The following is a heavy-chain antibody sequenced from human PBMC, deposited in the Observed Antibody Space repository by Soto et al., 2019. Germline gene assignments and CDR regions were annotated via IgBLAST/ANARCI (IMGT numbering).Heavy chain of an antibody. D-gene: IGHD6-6*01. CDR1: GFTFSTYT. Sequence: EVQLVESGGGLVKPGGSLRLSCAASGFTFSTYTMNWVRQAPGKGLEWVSSITSSEYISYADSVKGRLTISRDNAKNSLFLQMNSLRADDTAVYYCARETEYSNGWTNWFDPWGQGTLVTVSS. V-gene: IGHV3-21*01. CDR2: ITSSEYI. J-gene: IGHJ5*02. CDR3: ARETEYSNGWTNWFDP.